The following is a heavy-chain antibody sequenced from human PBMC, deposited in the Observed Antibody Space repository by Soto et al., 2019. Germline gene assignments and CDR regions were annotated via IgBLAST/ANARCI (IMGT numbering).Heavy chain of an antibody. CDR1: GGSISSGGYY. CDR2: IYYSGST. J-gene: IGHJ6*02. CDR3: ARGITIFGVVPYYYGMDV. D-gene: IGHD3-3*01. Sequence: SETLSLTCTVSGGSISSGGYYWSWIRQHPGKGLEWIGYIYYSGSTYYNPSLKSRVTISVDTSKNQFSLKLSSVTAADTAVYYCARGITIFGVVPYYYGMDVWGQGTTVTVSS. V-gene: IGHV4-31*03.